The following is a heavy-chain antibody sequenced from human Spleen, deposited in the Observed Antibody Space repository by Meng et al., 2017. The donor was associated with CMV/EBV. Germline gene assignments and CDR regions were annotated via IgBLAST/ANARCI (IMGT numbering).Heavy chain of an antibody. D-gene: IGHD3-9*01. CDR3: ARGTGLRYFDWLSEF. Sequence: GKSYIRYDIHGVRQAPEQGLEWMGWVEPNDGGTNYTPKFQGRVTLTRDTSISTAYLEVRRLRSDDTAVYYCARGTGLRYFDWLSEFWGQGSLVTVSS. CDR2: VEPNDGGT. CDR1: GKSYIRYD. J-gene: IGHJ4*02. V-gene: IGHV1-2*02.